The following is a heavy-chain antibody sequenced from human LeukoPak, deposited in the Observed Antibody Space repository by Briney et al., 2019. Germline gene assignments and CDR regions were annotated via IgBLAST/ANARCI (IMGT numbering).Heavy chain of an antibody. CDR1: GFTFSSYA. CDR3: ARDRAAPDFWSGYYRPHYYGMDV. D-gene: IGHD3-3*01. J-gene: IGHJ6*02. Sequence: GRSLRLSCAASGFTFSSYAMHWVRQAPGKGLERVAVISYDGSNKYYADSVKGRFTISRDNSKNTLHLQMNSLRAEDTAVYYCARDRAAPDFWSGYYRPHYYGMDVWGQGTTVTVSS. CDR2: ISYDGSNK. V-gene: IGHV3-30-3*01.